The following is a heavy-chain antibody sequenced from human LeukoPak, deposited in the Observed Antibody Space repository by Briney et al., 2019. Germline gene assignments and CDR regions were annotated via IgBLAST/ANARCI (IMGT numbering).Heavy chain of an antibody. CDR3: ARGTRSVVVVPAASLDY. V-gene: IGHV1-2*04. Sequence: GASVKVSCKASGYTITGYYMHWVRQAPGQGLEWMGWINPNSGGTNYAQKFQGWVTMTRDTSISTAYMELNRLRSDDTAVYYCARGTRSVVVVPAASLDYWGQGTLVTVSS. J-gene: IGHJ4*02. D-gene: IGHD2-2*01. CDR1: GYTITGYY. CDR2: INPNSGGT.